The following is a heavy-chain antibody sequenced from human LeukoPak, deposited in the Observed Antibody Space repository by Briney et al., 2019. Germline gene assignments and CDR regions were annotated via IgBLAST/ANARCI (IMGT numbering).Heavy chain of an antibody. CDR3: ARVLWFGESNWFDP. D-gene: IGHD3-10*01. J-gene: IGHJ5*02. V-gene: IGHV4-59*01. CDR1: GGSISSYY. CDR2: IYYSGGT. Sequence: KPSETLSLTCTVSGGSISSYYWSWIRQPPGKGLEWIGHIYYSGGTNYNPSLKSRVTISVDTSKNQFSLKLSSVTAADTAVYYCARVLWFGESNWFDPWGQGTLVTVSS.